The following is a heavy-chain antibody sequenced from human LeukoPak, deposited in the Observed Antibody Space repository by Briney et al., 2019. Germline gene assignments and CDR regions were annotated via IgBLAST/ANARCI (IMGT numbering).Heavy chain of an antibody. V-gene: IGHV1-8*01. J-gene: IGHJ4*02. CDR3: ARCRDGYNYCGCDY. CDR1: GYTFTSYD. CDR2: MNPNSGNT. Sequence: ASVTVSCTASGYTFTSYDINWVRQATGQGLEWMGWMNPNSGNTGYAQKFQGRVTMTRNTSISTAYMELSSLRSEDTAVYYCARCRDGYNYCGCDYWGQGTLVTVSS. D-gene: IGHD5-24*01.